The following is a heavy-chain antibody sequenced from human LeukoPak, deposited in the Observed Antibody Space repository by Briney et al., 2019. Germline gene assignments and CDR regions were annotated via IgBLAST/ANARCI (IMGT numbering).Heavy chain of an antibody. CDR2: ISYDGSKE. V-gene: IGHV3-30*18. Sequence: PGGSLRLSCAAFGFTFSTYGMHWVRQAPGKGLEWVAVISYDGSKEYYAESVKGRFTISRDSSKNTLYLQMNSLRAEDTAVYFCAKDLLAIVYYYYGMDVWGQGTTVTVSS. CDR3: AKDLLAIVYYYYGMDV. D-gene: IGHD2/OR15-2a*01. CDR1: GFTFSTYG. J-gene: IGHJ6*02.